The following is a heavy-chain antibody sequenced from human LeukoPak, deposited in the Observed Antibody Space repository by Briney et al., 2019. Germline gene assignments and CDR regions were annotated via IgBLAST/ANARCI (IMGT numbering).Heavy chain of an antibody. CDR1: GGSISSGGYS. D-gene: IGHD5-12*01. V-gene: IGHV4-30-2*01. J-gene: IGHJ5*02. Sequence: SETLSLTCAVSGGSISSGGYSWSWIRQPPGKGLEWIGYIYHSGSTYYNPSLKSRVTISVDRSKNQFSLKLSSVTAADTAVYYCARRRYSGYDYGWFDPWGQGTLVTVSS. CDR2: IYHSGST. CDR3: ARRRYSGYDYGWFDP.